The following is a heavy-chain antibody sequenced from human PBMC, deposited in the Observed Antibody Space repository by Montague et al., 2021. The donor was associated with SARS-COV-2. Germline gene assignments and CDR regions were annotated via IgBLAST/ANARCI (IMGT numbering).Heavy chain of an antibody. CDR1: GGSISRYY. D-gene: IGHD3-9*01. V-gene: IGHV4-59*01. CDR3: ARSRENYNILTGYPYYFDY. J-gene: IGHJ4*02. Sequence: SETLSLTCTVSGGSISRYYWNWIRQPPGKGLEWIAYIYYSGSTNXXPFLKSRVTISVDTSKNQFSLKLSSVTAADTAVYYCARSRENYNILTGYPYYFDYWGQGTLVTVSS. CDR2: IYYSGST.